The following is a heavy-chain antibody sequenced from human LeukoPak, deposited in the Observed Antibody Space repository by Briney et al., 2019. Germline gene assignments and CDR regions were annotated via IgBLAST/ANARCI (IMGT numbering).Heavy chain of an antibody. D-gene: IGHD1-1*01. J-gene: IGHJ4*02. CDR2: VNPNSGNT. V-gene: IGHV1-8*02. CDR1: GYTFTSYY. Sequence: ASVKVSCKASGYTFTSYYIHWVRQAPGQGLEWMGWVNPNSGNTGFAQKFQGRVTMSRGTSINTAYMELHSLRSEDTAVYYCARGYSPTIRTTGNDYWGQGTLVTVSS. CDR3: ARGYSPTIRTTGNDY.